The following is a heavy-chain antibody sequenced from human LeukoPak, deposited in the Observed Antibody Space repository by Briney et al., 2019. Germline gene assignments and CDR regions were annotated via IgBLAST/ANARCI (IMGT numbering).Heavy chain of an antibody. Sequence: PSETLSLTCTVSDDSLTIYYWSWLRQPPGKGREWIGYIYHTGSTNYNPSLNSRVTISRDTSKNHFSLKLSTATAADTAVYFCARGRVSSSTWYSTYYYYFYMDVWGKGTTVTVSS. J-gene: IGHJ6*03. CDR2: IYHTGST. CDR1: DDSLTIYY. V-gene: IGHV4-59*01. D-gene: IGHD6-13*01. CDR3: ARGRVSSSTWYSTYYYYFYMDV.